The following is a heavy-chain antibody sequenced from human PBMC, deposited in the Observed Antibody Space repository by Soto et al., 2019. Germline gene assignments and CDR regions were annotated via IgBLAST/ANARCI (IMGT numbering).Heavy chain of an antibody. J-gene: IGHJ4*02. CDR3: ATWMYSTSLYYFVS. D-gene: IGHD6-13*01. CDR2: IGGGSGGT. CDR1: GFTFTSYA. V-gene: IGHV3-23*01. Sequence: EVQLLESGGGFVQPGGSLRLSCAASGFTFTSYALSWVRQAPGKGLEWVSTIGGGSGGTSYADSVKGRFSISRDNSKNTLYLQMSSLRAEYTCVYYCATWMYSTSLYYFVSWGQGTLVTVSS.